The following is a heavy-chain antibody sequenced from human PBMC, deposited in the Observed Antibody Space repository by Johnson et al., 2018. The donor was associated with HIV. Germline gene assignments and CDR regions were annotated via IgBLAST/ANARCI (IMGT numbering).Heavy chain of an antibody. CDR2: IYSGGST. D-gene: IGHD3-9*01. CDR3: ARGYILTGYSGAFDV. V-gene: IGHV3-66*01. CDR1: GFTVSRNY. J-gene: IGHJ3*01. Sequence: EKLVESGGGVVQPGGSLRLYCAASGFTVSRNYMSWVRQAPGKGLEWVSVIYSGGSTYHADSVKGRFIISRDNSKNAVYLQMNSLRAEDTAVYYCARGYILTGYSGAFDVWGRGTLVTVSS.